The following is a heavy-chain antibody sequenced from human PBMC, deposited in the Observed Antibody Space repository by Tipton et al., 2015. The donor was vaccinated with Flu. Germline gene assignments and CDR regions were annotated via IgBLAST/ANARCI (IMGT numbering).Heavy chain of an antibody. Sequence: SLRLSCAASGFTFSRYAMSWVRQAPGKGLEWVSGISGSGGNTYYADSVKSRFTISRDNSKNTLHLQMNGLRAEDTALYYCAKVIPEIVYGLDYWDQGTLVTVPS. D-gene: IGHD2-8*01. CDR3: AKVIPEIVYGLDY. CDR2: ISGSGGNT. V-gene: IGHV3-23*01. CDR1: GFTFSRYA. J-gene: IGHJ4*02.